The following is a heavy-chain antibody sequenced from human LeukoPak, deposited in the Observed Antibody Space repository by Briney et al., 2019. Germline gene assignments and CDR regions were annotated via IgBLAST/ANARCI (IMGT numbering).Heavy chain of an antibody. Sequence: ASVKVSCKASGYTFTGYYMHWVRQALGQGLEWMGWINPNSGGTNYAQKFQGRVTMTRDTSISTAYMELSRLRSDDTAVYYCARDRYYDSSGYYYMEYYFDYWGQGTLVTVSS. CDR2: INPNSGGT. V-gene: IGHV1-2*02. J-gene: IGHJ4*02. D-gene: IGHD3-22*01. CDR1: GYTFTGYY. CDR3: ARDRYYDSSGYYYMEYYFDY.